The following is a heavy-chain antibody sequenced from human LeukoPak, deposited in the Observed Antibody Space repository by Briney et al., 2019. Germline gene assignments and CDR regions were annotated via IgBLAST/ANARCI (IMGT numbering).Heavy chain of an antibody. J-gene: IGHJ5*02. CDR3: ARVFRLGGNWFDP. CDR1: GFTFSSYS. CDR2: ISSSSSYI. V-gene: IGHV3-21*01. Sequence: GGSLRLSCAASGFTFSSYSMNWVRQAPGKGLEWVSSISSSSSYIYYADSVKGRFTISRDNAKNSLYLQMNSLRAEDTAVYYCARVFRLGGNWFDPWGQGTLVTVSS. D-gene: IGHD6-25*01.